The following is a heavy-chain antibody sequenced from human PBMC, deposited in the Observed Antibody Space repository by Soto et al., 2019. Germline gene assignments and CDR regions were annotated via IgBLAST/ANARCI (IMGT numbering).Heavy chain of an antibody. Sequence: SETLSLTCTVSGGSISSSSWSWIRQPPGRGLEWIGYIYNNGRTDNNPSLKSRVTISVDTSKNHFSLKLSSVTPADTAVYYCARARFCTSTSCYHYFDFWGQGTLVTVSS. V-gene: IGHV4-59*01. CDR1: GGSISSSS. J-gene: IGHJ4*02. D-gene: IGHD2-2*01. CDR3: ARARFCTSTSCYHYFDF. CDR2: IYNNGRT.